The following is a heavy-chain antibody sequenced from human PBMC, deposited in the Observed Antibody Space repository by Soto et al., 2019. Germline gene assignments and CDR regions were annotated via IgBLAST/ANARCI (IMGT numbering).Heavy chain of an antibody. CDR2: IDWDDDK. CDR1: GFSLSTSGMC. CDR3: ARIRAAAGEFYYYYYGMDV. D-gene: IGHD6-13*01. J-gene: IGHJ6*02. V-gene: IGHV2-70*01. Sequence: ASGPTLVNPTQTLTLTCTFSGFSLSTSGMCVSWIRQPPGKALEWLALIDWDDDKYYSTSLKTRLTISKDTSKNQVVLTMTNMDPVDTATYYCARIRAAAGEFYYYYYGMDVWGQGTTVTVS.